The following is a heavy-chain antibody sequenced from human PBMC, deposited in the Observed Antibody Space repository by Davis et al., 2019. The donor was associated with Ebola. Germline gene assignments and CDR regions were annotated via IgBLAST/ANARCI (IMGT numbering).Heavy chain of an antibody. V-gene: IGHV3-30-3*01. CDR1: GFTFSSYA. D-gene: IGHD2-21*01. CDR2: ISYDGSNK. J-gene: IGHJ4*02. Sequence: PGGSLRLSCAASGFTFSSYAMHWVRQAPGKGLEWVAVISYDGSNKYYADSVKGRFTISRDNSKNTLYLQMNSLRAEDTAVYYCASLVVVIARPAFDYWGQGTLVTVSS. CDR3: ASLVVVIARPAFDY.